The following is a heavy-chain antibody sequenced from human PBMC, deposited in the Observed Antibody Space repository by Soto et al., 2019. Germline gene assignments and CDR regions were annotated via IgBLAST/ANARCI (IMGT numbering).Heavy chain of an antibody. J-gene: IGHJ4*02. CDR2: SCRDDSDT. CDR1: GYSFTTHC. D-gene: IGHD3-16*01. V-gene: IGHV5-51*01. CDR3: ARLADTSTLGGFYFDY. Sequence: PGESLKISCKASGYSFTTHCIAWVRQRPGKVLEWMGTSCRDDSDTSYSPSFQGQVTILADKSIATTYLQWSSLKASDTAMYFCARLADTSTLGGFYFDYWGQGTRVTVSS.